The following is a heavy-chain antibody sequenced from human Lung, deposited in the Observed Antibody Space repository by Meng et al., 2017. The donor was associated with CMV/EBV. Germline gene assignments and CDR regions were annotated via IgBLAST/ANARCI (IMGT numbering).Heavy chain of an antibody. CDR2: IIPIFGTA. D-gene: IGHD2-15*01. CDR1: GGTFSSYA. Sequence: SVKVSCKASGGTFSSYAISWVRQAPGQGLEWMGGIIPIFGTANYAQKFQGRVTITTDESTSTAYMELSSLRSEDTAVYYCARVEMGMVVGDYWGQGTLVTVSS. V-gene: IGHV1-69*05. CDR3: ARVEMGMVVGDY. J-gene: IGHJ4*02.